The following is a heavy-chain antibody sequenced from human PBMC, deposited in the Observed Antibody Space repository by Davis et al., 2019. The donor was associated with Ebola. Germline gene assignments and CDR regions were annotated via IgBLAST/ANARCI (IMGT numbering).Heavy chain of an antibody. CDR1: GITFSDYY. CDR2: ISSSSSTI. V-gene: IGHV3-11*04. Sequence: GGSLRLSCVVSGITFSDYYMSWIRQAPGKGLEWVSYISSSSSTIYYADSVRGRFTISRDNAKNSLYLQMNSLRDEDTAVYYCARDKRDGYNSWGQGTMVTVSS. CDR3: ARDKRDGYNS. J-gene: IGHJ3*01. D-gene: IGHD5-24*01.